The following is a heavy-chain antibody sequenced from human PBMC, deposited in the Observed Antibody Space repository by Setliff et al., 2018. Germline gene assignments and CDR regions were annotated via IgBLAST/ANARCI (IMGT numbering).Heavy chain of an antibody. CDR3: ARGPWGDSSGYNWFDP. D-gene: IGHD3-22*01. CDR2: FDPEDGET. V-gene: IGHV1-24*01. J-gene: IGHJ5*02. CDR1: GYTLTELS. Sequence: ASVKVSCKVSGYTLTELSMHWVRQAPGKGLEWMGGFDPEDGETIYAQKFQGRVTINADESTSTVYMELSSLRSEDTAVYYCARGPWGDSSGYNWFDPWGQGTLVTVSS.